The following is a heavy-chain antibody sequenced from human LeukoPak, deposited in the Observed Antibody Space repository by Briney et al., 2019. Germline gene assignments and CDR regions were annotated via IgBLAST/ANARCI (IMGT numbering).Heavy chain of an antibody. Sequence: SETLSLTCTVSGYSISSGYYWGWIRQPPGKGLEWIGSIYHSGSTYNNPSLKSRVTISVDTSKNQFSLKLSSVTAADTAVYYCARDVGRGAFDIWGQGTMVTVSS. CDR2: IYHSGST. V-gene: IGHV4-38-2*02. J-gene: IGHJ3*02. D-gene: IGHD2-15*01. CDR1: GYSISSGYY. CDR3: ARDVGRGAFDI.